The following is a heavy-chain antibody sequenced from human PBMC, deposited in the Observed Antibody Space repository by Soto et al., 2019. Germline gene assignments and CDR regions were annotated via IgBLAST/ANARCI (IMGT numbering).Heavy chain of an antibody. Sequence: NPSETLSLTCTFSGGSISSYYWSWIRQPPGKGLEWIGYIYYSGSTNYNPSLKSRVTISVDTSKNQFSLKLSSVTAPDTAVYYRARGIAAAPNWFDPWGQGSLVTASS. CDR2: IYYSGST. CDR1: GGSISSYY. CDR3: ARGIAAAPNWFDP. V-gene: IGHV4-59*01. D-gene: IGHD6-13*01. J-gene: IGHJ5*02.